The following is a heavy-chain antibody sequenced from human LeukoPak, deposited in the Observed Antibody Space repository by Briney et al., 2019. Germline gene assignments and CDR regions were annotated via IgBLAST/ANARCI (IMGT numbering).Heavy chain of an antibody. Sequence: SETLSLTCTVSGGSISSGGYYWSWIRQHPGKGLEWIGYIYYSGSTYYNPSLKSRVTISVDTSKNQFSLKLSSVTAADTAVYYCAIEVDRKNWFDPWGQGTLVTVSS. V-gene: IGHV4-31*03. J-gene: IGHJ5*02. CDR2: IYYSGST. CDR1: GGSISSGGYY. D-gene: IGHD5-12*01. CDR3: AIEVDRKNWFDP.